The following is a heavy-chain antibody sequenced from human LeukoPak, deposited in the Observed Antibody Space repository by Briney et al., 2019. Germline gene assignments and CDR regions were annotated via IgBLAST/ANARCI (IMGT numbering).Heavy chain of an antibody. Sequence: GASLRLSCAASGFIFRNYAMSWVRQAPGKGLEWVSAITGSGDTTFHADSVKGRFTISRDNSKNALYVEMNTLRAEDTAVYYCVKWGDYDILTGYYVPDFWGQGTLVTVSS. CDR2: ITGSGDTT. D-gene: IGHD3-9*01. J-gene: IGHJ4*02. CDR1: GFIFRNYA. CDR3: VKWGDYDILTGYYVPDF. V-gene: IGHV3-23*01.